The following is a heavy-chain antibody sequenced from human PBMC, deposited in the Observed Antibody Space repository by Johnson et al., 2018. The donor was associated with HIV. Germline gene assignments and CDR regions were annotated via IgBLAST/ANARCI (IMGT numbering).Heavy chain of an antibody. Sequence: VQLVESGGGVVQPGRSLRLSCAASGFSFSSYPMHWVRQAPGKGLEWVAVISYDGSNKYYADSVKGRFTISRDNSKNTLYLQMNSLRAEDTAMYYCARVSSIAALWDAFDIWGQVTMVTVSS. J-gene: IGHJ3*02. CDR1: GFSFSSYP. CDR3: ARVSSIAALWDAFDI. V-gene: IGHV3-30*04. CDR2: ISYDGSNK. D-gene: IGHD6-6*01.